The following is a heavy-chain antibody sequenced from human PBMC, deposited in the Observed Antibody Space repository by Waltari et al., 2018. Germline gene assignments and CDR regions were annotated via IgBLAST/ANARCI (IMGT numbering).Heavy chain of an antibody. CDR1: GFTFSSYW. J-gene: IGHJ1*01. D-gene: IGHD3-10*01. V-gene: IGHV3-7*04. CDR2: IKQDGSEK. Sequence: SGGGLVQPGGSLRLSCAASGFTFSSYWMSWVRQAPGKGLEWVANIKQDGSEKYYVDSVKGRFTISRDNAKNSLYLQMNSLRAEDTAVYYCARGPLYYGSGSYYKSFGYFQHWGQGTLVTVSS. CDR3: ARGPLYYGSGSYYKSFGYFQH.